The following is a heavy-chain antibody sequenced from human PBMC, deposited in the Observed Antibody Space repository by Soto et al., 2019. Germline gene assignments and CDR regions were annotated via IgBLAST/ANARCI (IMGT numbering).Heavy chain of an antibody. CDR3: ARGKYGESYYYYGMDV. J-gene: IGHJ6*02. V-gene: IGHV1-69*01. Sequence: QVQLVQSGAEVKKPGSSVKVSCKASGGTFSSYAISWVRQAPGQGLEWMGGIIPIFGTANYAQKYQSRVTITADESTSTAYMELSSLRSEDTAVYYCARGKYGESYYYYGMDVWGQGTTVTVSS. CDR1: GGTFSSYA. CDR2: IIPIFGTA. D-gene: IGHD4-17*01.